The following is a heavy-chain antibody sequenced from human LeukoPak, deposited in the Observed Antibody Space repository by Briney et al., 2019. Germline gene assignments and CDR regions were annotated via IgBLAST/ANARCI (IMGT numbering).Heavy chain of an antibody. CDR2: INPSGGST. V-gene: IGHV1-46*01. D-gene: IGHD3-22*01. Sequence: ASLKVSCKASGYTFTAYYMHWVRQAPGQGLEWMGIINPSGGSTNYAQKFQGRVTITADESTSTAYMELSSLRSEDTAVYYCALGDYYDSSGYYYDFGAFDIWGQGTMVTVSS. CDR3: ALGDYYDSSGYYYDFGAFDI. J-gene: IGHJ3*02. CDR1: GYTFTAYY.